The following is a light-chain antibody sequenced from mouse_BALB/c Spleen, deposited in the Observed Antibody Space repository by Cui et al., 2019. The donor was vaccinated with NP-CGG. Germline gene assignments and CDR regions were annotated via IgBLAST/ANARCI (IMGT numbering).Light chain of an antibody. J-gene: IGLJ1*01. CDR3: ALWYSNHWV. CDR1: TEAVTTSNY. V-gene: IGLV1*01. Sequence: QAVVTQETALTTSPGKTVTLTCRSSTEAVTTSNYANWVQEKPDHLFTGLIGGTNNRVPGVPARFSGSLIGDKAALTITGAQTEDEAIYFCALWYSNHWVFGGGTKLTVL. CDR2: GTN.